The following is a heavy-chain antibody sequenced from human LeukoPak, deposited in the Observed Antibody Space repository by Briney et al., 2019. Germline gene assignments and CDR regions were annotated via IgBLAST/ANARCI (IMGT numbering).Heavy chain of an antibody. Sequence: GGSLRLSCAASGFTFSSQWMSWVRQAPGKGLEWVTNIKEDGSEKSYVDSVKGRFTISRDNAKNSLYLQMNSLRAEDTAVYYCARAFYWGGGTLVAVSS. CDR2: IKEDGSEK. D-gene: IGHD3-16*01. V-gene: IGHV3-7*01. CDR1: GFTFSSQW. J-gene: IGHJ4*02. CDR3: ARAFY.